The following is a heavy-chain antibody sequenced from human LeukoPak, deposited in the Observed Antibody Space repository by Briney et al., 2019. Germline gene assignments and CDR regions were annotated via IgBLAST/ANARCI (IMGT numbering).Heavy chain of an antibody. Sequence: GGSLRLSCAASGFTFSSYAMSWVRQAPGKGLEWVSAISGSGGSTYYADSVKGRFTISRDNSKNTLYLQMNSLRAEDTAVYYCATEGSVVVPAAIQNADYGGQGTLVTVSS. CDR2: ISGSGGST. V-gene: IGHV3-23*01. D-gene: IGHD2-2*02. J-gene: IGHJ4*02. CDR3: ATEGSVVVPAAIQNADY. CDR1: GFTFSSYA.